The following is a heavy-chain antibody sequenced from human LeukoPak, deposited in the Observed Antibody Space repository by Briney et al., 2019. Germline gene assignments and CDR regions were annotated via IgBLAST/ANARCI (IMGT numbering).Heavy chain of an antibody. D-gene: IGHD3-10*01. V-gene: IGHV3-23*01. CDR3: AKDDAWLRFGE. J-gene: IGHJ4*02. CDR1: GFTFSNHG. Sequence: GGTLRLSCAASGFTFSNHGMNWVRQAPGKGLEWVSGISPSGDITYYADSVKGRFTISRDNSKNMVYLQVISLTAEDTAVYYCAKDDAWLRFGEWSQGTLVTVSA. CDR2: ISPSGDIT.